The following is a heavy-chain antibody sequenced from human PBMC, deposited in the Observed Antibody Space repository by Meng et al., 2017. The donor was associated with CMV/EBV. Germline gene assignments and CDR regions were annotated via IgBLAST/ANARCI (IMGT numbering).Heavy chain of an antibody. CDR3: AKDIYLGRDPIAVAGLGD. V-gene: IGHV3-43*01. CDR2: ISWDGGST. CDR1: GFTFDDYT. D-gene: IGHD6-19*01. J-gene: IGHJ4*02. Sequence: GESLKISCAASGFTFDDYTMHWVRQAPGKGLEWVSLISWDGGSTYYADSVKGRFTISRDNSKNSLYLQMNSLRTEDTALYYCAKDIYLGRDPIAVAGLGDWGQGTLVTVSS.